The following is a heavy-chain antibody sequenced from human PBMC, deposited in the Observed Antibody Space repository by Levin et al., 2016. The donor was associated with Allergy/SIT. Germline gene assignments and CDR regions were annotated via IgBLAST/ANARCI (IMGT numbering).Heavy chain of an antibody. V-gene: IGHV5-51*01. J-gene: IGHJ5*02. CDR3: ARVVYGSGTYNWFDP. CDR2: IYPGDSDT. Sequence: VRQMPGKGLEWMGIIYPGDSDTRYSPSFQGQVTISADKSISTAYLQWSSLKASDTAMYYCARVVYGSGTYNWFDPWGQGTLVTVSS. D-gene: IGHD3-10*01.